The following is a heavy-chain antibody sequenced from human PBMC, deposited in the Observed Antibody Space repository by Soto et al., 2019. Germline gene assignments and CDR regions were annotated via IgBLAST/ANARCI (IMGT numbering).Heavy chain of an antibody. D-gene: IGHD2-8*01. CDR2: LYGNGGGI. J-gene: IGHJ4*02. V-gene: IGHV3-23*01. CDR1: GFPFSTYA. CDR3: AKDRQPDGLWPFDH. Sequence: GGSLRLSCAASGFPFSTYAMSWVRQAPGKGLEWVSGLYGNGGGITYADSVKGRFTISRDNSNNMLYLQMHSLRAEDTAVYYCAKDRQPDGLWPFDHWGQGTLVTVSS.